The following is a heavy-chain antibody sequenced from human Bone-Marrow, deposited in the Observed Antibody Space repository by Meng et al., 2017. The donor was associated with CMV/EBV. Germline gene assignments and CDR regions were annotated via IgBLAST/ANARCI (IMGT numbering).Heavy chain of an antibody. Sequence: LRLFCAASGVTFGKAWMSWVRQAPGKGLEWIGRIGGKTDGWTTDYNASVKGRFIISRDEPENKLYLQMNSLKTEDTAVYYCTALTGLYWGQGALVTVSS. V-gene: IGHV3-15*04. CDR1: GVTFGKAW. CDR3: TALTGLY. CDR2: IGGKTDGWTT. J-gene: IGHJ4*02.